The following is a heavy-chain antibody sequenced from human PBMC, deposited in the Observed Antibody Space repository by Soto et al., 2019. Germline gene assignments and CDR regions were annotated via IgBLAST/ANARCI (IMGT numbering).Heavy chain of an antibody. J-gene: IGHJ5*02. Sequence: QVPLVQSGAEVKKPGSSVKVSCKASGGTFSSYAISWVRQAPGQGLEWMGGIIPIFGTANYAQKFQGRVTITADESTSTAYMELSSLRSEDTAVYYCAREGMGSDFWSGYHNWFDPWAREPWSPSPQ. CDR3: AREGMGSDFWSGYHNWFDP. CDR2: IIPIFGTA. CDR1: GGTFSSYA. D-gene: IGHD3-3*01. V-gene: IGHV1-69*01.